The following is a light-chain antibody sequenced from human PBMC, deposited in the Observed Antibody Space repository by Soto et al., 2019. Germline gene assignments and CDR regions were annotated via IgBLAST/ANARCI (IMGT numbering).Light chain of an antibody. Sequence: QPGLSQPASVSGSPGHTITISCTGTSSDVGGYNYVSWYQQHPGKAPKLMIYAVTDRPSGVSSRFSGSKSGNTASLTISGLQAEDEADYYCSSYTSSSTIFGTGTKVTVL. CDR3: SSYTSSSTI. V-gene: IGLV2-14*01. J-gene: IGLJ1*01. CDR1: SSDVGGYNY. CDR2: AVT.